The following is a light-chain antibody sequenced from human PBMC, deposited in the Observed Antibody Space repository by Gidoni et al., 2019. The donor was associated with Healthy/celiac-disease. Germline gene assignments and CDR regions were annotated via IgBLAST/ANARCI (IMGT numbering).Light chain of an antibody. CDR2: AAS. CDR1: QGISSY. Sequence: DIQLTQSPSFLSASVGDRVTITCWASQGISSYLAWYQQKPGKAPKLLIYAASTLQSGVPSRFSGSGSGTEFTLTISSLQPEDFATYYCQQLNSYSWTFGQGNKVEIK. V-gene: IGKV1-9*01. CDR3: QQLNSYSWT. J-gene: IGKJ1*01.